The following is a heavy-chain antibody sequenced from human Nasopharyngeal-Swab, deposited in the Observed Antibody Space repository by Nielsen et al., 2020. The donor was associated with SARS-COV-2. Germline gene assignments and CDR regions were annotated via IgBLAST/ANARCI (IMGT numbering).Heavy chain of an antibody. CDR1: GFTFSSYW. V-gene: IGHV3-7*03. J-gene: IGHJ6*03. Sequence: GESLKISCAASGFTFSSYWMSWVRQAPGKGLEWVANIKQDGSEKYYVDSVKGRFTISRDNAKNSLYLQMNSLRAEDTAVYYCARGRDELRYFDSPYMDVWGKGTTVTVSS. CDR2: IKQDGSEK. CDR3: ARGRDELRYFDSPYMDV. D-gene: IGHD3-9*01.